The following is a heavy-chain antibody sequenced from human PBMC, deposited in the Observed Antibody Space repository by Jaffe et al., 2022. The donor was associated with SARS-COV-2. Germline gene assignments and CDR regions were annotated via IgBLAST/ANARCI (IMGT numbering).Heavy chain of an antibody. V-gene: IGHV3-21*01. CDR1: GFRFDDYR. D-gene: IGHD5-12*01. Sequence: EVQLVESGGGLVKPGESLRLSCAASGFRFDDYRMNWVRQAPGKGLEWVSSISSSSTYIYYADSLKGRFTISRDNAKNSLYLQMNSLRVEDTAVYYCAKDRERGYGGYEFDQWGQGTLVTVSS. CDR2: ISSSSTYI. CDR3: AKDRERGYGGYEFDQ. J-gene: IGHJ4*02.